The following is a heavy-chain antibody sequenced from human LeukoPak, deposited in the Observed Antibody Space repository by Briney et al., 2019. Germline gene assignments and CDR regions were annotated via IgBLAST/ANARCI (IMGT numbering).Heavy chain of an antibody. CDR2: IYHSGTT. V-gene: IGHV4-4*02. D-gene: IGHD5-12*01. J-gene: IGHJ3*02. CDR3: ARRLVATTYAFDI. CDR1: GGSISSSNW. Sequence: PSETLSLTCAVSGGSISSSNWWSWVSQPPGKRLEWIGEIYHSGTTTYNPSLKSRVTISVDTSKNQFSLKLSSVTAADTAVYYCARRLVATTYAFDIWGQGTMVTVSS.